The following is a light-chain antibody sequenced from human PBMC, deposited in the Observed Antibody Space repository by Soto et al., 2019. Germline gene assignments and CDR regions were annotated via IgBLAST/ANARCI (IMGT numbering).Light chain of an antibody. Sequence: QSVLTQPPSASGSPGQSVTISCTGTSSDIGTYDYVSWYQHLPDEAPKLIIYEVSKRPSGVPDRFSGSKSGNTASLTVSGLQAEDEGDYYCCSYGGGNNFYVFGTGTKVTVL. CDR1: SSDIGTYDY. J-gene: IGLJ1*01. CDR3: CSYGGGNNFYV. V-gene: IGLV2-8*01. CDR2: EVS.